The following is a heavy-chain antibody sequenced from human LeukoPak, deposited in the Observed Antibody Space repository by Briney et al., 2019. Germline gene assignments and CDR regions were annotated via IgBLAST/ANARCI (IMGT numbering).Heavy chain of an antibody. CDR1: GFTFSSYW. Sequence: GGSLRLSCAASGFTFSSYWMHWVRHAPGKGLVWVSRINSDGSSTIYADSVKGRFTISSDNAKNSVYLQMNSLRGDDTAVYYCARVSWYGSGSSINFDYWGQGILVTVSS. V-gene: IGHV3-74*01. J-gene: IGHJ4*02. CDR2: INSDGSST. D-gene: IGHD3-10*01. CDR3: ARVSWYGSGSSINFDY.